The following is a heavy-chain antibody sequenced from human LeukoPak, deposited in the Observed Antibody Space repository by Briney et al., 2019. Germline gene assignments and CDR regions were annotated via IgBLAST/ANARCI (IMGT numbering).Heavy chain of an antibody. CDR2: ISGSGGST. J-gene: IGHJ1*01. CDR1: GFTFSSYA. D-gene: IGHD1-7*01. V-gene: IGHV3-23*01. Sequence: PGGSLRLSCAASGFTFSSYAMSWVRQAPGKGLEWVSAISGSGGSTYYADSVKGRFTITRENSKNTLYLQMNSLRAEDTAVYYCAKDFVAWNYPAEYFQHWGQGTLVTVSS. CDR3: AKDFVAWNYPAEYFQH.